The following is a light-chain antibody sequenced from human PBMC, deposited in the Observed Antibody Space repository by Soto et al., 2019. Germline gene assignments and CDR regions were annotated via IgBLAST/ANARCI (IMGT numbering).Light chain of an antibody. J-gene: IGKJ2*01. Sequence: DIQVTQTRPSLFASVGDRVPIPCRAIRVLGGWLGWYQQKQGKAPKLLIYAAFSLQSGVPSRFSGSGSGTQFCLTISSLQPEDFATYYCQQAKSFPYTFGQGTKLEIK. CDR2: AAF. V-gene: IGKV1-12*01. CDR1: RVLGGW. CDR3: QQAKSFPYT.